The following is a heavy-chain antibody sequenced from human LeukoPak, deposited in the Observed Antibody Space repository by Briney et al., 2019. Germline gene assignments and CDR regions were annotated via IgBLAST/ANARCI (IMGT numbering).Heavy chain of an antibody. J-gene: IGHJ4*02. CDR2: IRLRGGNT. D-gene: IGHD5-24*01. Sequence: GASVKVSCKASGYTFTGYYIHWVRQAPGQGLEWMGLIRLRGGNTGYAQKFQGRVTMTSDTSTSTVYVDLSSLRSEDTAIYYCARESPETYYFDYWGQGTLVTVSS. V-gene: IGHV1-46*01. CDR1: GYTFTGYY. CDR3: ARESPETYYFDY.